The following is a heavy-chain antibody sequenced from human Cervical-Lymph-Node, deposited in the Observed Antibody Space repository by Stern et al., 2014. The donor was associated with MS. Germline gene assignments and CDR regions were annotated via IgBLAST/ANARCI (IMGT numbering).Heavy chain of an antibody. CDR1: RGSISGFY. CDR2: IYYSGTT. D-gene: IGHD6-6*01. Sequence: QLQESGPGLVKPSETLSLTCTVSRGSISGFYWSWIRQSPGKGLEWLGYIYYSGTTKYNPSLESRISMSVDSSKNQLSLKVTSVTAADTAMYYCTRERSESSSDVWGPGTQVIVSS. CDR3: TRERSESSSDV. J-gene: IGHJ4*02. V-gene: IGHV4-59*01.